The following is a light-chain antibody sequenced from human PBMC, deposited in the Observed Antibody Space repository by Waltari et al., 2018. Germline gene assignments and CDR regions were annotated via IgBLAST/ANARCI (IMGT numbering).Light chain of an antibody. J-gene: IGKJ2*01. CDR2: KAS. V-gene: IGKV1-5*03. CDR1: QSISNW. CDR3: QQYNTYSS. Sequence: DIQMTQSPSSLSAFVGDTVTRTCRASQSISNWLAWYQQKPGKPPILLIYKASILKSGVPSRFSGSGSGTQFTLTISSLQPGDVATYYCQQYNTYSSFGQGTNLEIK.